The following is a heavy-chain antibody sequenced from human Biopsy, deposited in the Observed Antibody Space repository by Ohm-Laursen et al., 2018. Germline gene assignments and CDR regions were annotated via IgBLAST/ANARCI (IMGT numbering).Heavy chain of an antibody. CDR3: ARGGLNYWYFDL. CDR1: GYTFTDSY. Sequence: ASVKVSCKASGYTFTDSYMHWVRQAPGQGLEWMGWINPNSGGTNYAQKFQGRVTMTGDTSMSTAYMELNRLRSDDTAVNYCARGGLNYWYFDLWGRGTLVTVSS. D-gene: IGHD1-26*01. J-gene: IGHJ2*01. V-gene: IGHV1-2*02. CDR2: INPNSGGT.